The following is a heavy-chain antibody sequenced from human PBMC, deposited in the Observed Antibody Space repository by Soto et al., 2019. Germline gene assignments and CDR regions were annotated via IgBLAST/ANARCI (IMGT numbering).Heavy chain of an antibody. CDR3: AAKWNPVGFDS. Sequence: GASVKVSCKASGFTFTSSSMQWVRQARGQRLEWIGWIVVGSGNANYAQKFQERVTITRDMSTSTAYMELSSLRSEDTAVYYCAAKWNPVGFDSWGQGTMVTVSS. CDR1: GFTFTSSS. D-gene: IGHD1-1*01. J-gene: IGHJ3*02. V-gene: IGHV1-58*02. CDR2: IVVGSGNA.